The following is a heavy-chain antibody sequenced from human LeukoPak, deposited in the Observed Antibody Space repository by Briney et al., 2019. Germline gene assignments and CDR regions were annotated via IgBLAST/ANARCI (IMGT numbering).Heavy chain of an antibody. Sequence: GGSLRLSCAASGFTLSSYSMNWVRQAPGKGLEWVSSISTSSIYIYYADSVKGRFTISRDNAKKSLYLQMNSLRAEDTAVYYCARGTSTAYFQLYFASWGQGTLVTVSS. J-gene: IGHJ4*02. CDR1: GFTLSSYS. CDR2: ISTSSIYI. D-gene: IGHD3-9*01. V-gene: IGHV3-21*01. CDR3: ARGTSTAYFQLYFAS.